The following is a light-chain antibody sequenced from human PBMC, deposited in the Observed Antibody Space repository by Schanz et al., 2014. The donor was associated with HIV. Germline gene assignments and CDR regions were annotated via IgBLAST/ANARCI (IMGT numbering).Light chain of an antibody. CDR3: QQYGSSPLT. V-gene: IGKV3-20*01. CDR1: QSVSSSF. Sequence: EIVLTQSPATLSLSPGERATLSCRASQSVSSSFLAWYQQKPGQAPRLLIYDASNRATGIPDRFSGSGSGTDFTLTISRLEPEDSAVYYCQQYGSSPLTFGGGSKVEIK. J-gene: IGKJ4*01. CDR2: DAS.